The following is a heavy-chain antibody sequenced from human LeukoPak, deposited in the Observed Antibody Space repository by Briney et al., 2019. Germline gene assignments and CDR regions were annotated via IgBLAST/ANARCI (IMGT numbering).Heavy chain of an antibody. J-gene: IGHJ4*02. Sequence: GGSLRLSCAASGFSFSTYWMSWVRQAPGKGLEWVANIKKDGSEKHYVDSVKGRFTISRDNAKSSLYLQMNSLRAEDTAVYYCARVGSTCDHWGQGSLVTVSS. CDR3: ARVGSTCDH. V-gene: IGHV3-7*05. D-gene: IGHD2-15*01. CDR1: GFSFSTYW. CDR2: IKKDGSEK.